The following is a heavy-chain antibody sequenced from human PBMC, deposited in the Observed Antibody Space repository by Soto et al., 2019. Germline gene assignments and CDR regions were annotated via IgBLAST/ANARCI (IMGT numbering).Heavy chain of an antibody. CDR1: GYSFTTYW. J-gene: IGHJ4*02. CDR2: IDPSDSYT. D-gene: IGHD2-2*01. V-gene: IGHV5-10-1*04. CDR3: ARGYCSSTSCPLDY. Sequence: PGESLKISCKGSGYSFTTYWISWVRQMPGKGLEWMGRIDPSDSYTNYSPSFQGQVTISADKSISTAYLQWSSLKASDTAMYYCARGYCSSTSCPLDYWGQGTLVTVSS.